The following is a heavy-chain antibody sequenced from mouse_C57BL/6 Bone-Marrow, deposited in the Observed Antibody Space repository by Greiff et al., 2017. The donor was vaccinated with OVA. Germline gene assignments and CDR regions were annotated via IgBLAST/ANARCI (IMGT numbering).Heavy chain of an antibody. CDR1: GFSLTSYG. D-gene: IGHD3-1*01. J-gene: IGHJ4*01. CDR3: AKNWGATRYAMDY. V-gene: IGHV2-5*01. Sequence: VMLVESGPGLVQPSQSLSITCTVSGFSLTSYGVHWVRQSPGKGLEWLGVIWRGGSTDYNAAFMSRLSITKDNSTSQVFFKMNSLQADDTAIYYCAKNWGATRYAMDYWGQGTSVTVSS. CDR2: IWRGGST.